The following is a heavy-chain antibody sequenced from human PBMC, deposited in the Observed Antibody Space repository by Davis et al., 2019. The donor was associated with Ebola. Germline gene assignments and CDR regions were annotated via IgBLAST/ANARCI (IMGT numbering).Heavy chain of an antibody. CDR1: GFTFDAYA. CDR2: ISWNSGSI. J-gene: IGHJ6*02. V-gene: IGHV3-9*01. Sequence: GGSLRLSCAASGFTFDAYAMHWVRHAPGKGLEWVSGISWNSGSIGYADSVKGRFTISRDNAKNSLYLQMNSLRAEDTALYYCAKDASTNYYYYYGMDVWGQGTTVTVSS. CDR3: AKDASTNYYYYYGMDV. D-gene: IGHD6-6*01.